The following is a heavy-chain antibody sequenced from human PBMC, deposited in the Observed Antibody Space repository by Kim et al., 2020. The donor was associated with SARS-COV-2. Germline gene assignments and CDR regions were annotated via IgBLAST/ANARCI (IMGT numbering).Heavy chain of an antibody. Sequence: SETLSLTCAVYGGSFSGYYWSWIRQPPGKGLEWIGEINHSGSTNYNPSLKSRVTISVDTSKNQFSLKLSSVTAADTAVYYCARAQRGAARPNWYFDLWGRGTLVTVSS. J-gene: IGHJ2*01. CDR2: INHSGST. V-gene: IGHV4-34*01. CDR3: ARAQRGAARPNWYFDL. CDR1: GGSFSGYY. D-gene: IGHD6-6*01.